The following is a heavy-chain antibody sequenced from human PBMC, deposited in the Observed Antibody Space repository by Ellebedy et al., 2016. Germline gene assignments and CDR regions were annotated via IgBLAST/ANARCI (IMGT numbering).Heavy chain of an antibody. Sequence: GESLKISXAASGFNFHEYTMHWFRQAPGKGLEWVSLISWNGGSTYYADSVKGRFTISRDKSGNSLYLQMNSLRTEDTALYYCAKDRYDFWSGYYLTDYWGQGTLVTVSS. CDR2: ISWNGGST. CDR3: AKDRYDFWSGYYLTDY. V-gene: IGHV3-43*01. CDR1: GFNFHEYT. J-gene: IGHJ4*02. D-gene: IGHD3-3*01.